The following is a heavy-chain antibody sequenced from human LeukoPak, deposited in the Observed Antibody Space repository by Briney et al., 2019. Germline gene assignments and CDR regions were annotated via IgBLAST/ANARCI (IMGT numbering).Heavy chain of an antibody. D-gene: IGHD1-7*01. CDR1: GFTFSNYG. CDR2: IWYDGSNK. J-gene: IGHJ4*02. CDR3: ARGGNNWNYRAYFDY. Sequence: GRSLRLSCAASGFTFSNYGMHWLRQAPGKGLEWVAVIWYDGSNKHYADSVKGRFTISRDNSKNMLYLQMNSLSAEDTAVYYCARGGNNWNYRAYFDYWGQGTLVTVSS. V-gene: IGHV3-33*01.